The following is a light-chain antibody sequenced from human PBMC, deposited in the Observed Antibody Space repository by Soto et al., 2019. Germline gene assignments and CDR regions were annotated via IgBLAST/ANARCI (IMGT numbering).Light chain of an antibody. CDR2: EAS. J-gene: IGKJ4*01. CDR3: KQYSTDLLT. Sequence: DIQMTQSTSTLSASVGDRVTITCRASQKVSRWLAWYQQKPGKAPKLLMYEASTLESGVQSRFSGSGSETEFSLTISSLQPDDCATYFCKQYSTDLLTFGGGTKVEIK. V-gene: IGKV1-5*03. CDR1: QKVSRW.